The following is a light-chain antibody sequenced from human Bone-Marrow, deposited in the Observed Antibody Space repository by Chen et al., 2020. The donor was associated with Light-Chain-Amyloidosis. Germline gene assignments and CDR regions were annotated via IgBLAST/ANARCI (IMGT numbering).Light chain of an antibody. CDR3: QVWDRSSDRPV. V-gene: IGLV3-21*02. CDR1: NIGSTR. Sequence: SYVLTQPSSVSVAPGQTATIACGGNNIGSTRVHWYQQTPGQAPLLVVYDDSARPSRIPARLSGSNSGNTATLTISRVEAGDEADYYCQVWDRSSDRPVFGGGTKLTVL. J-gene: IGLJ3*02. CDR2: DDS.